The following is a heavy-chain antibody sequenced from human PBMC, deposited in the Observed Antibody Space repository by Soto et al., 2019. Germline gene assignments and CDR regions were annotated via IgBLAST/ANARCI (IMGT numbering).Heavy chain of an antibody. J-gene: IGHJ6*02. V-gene: IGHV4-34*01. CDR3: ASSNIAAAGFYYYGMDV. CDR2: INHSGST. D-gene: IGHD6-13*01. CDR1: GGSFSGYY. Sequence: PSETLSLTCAVYGGSFSGYYWTWIRQPPGTGLEWIGEINHSGSTNYNPSLKSRVTISVDTSKNQFSLNLSSVTAADTAVYYCASSNIAAAGFYYYGMDVWGRGTTVTVSS.